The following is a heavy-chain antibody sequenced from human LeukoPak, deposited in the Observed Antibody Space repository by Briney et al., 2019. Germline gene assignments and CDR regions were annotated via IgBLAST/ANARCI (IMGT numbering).Heavy chain of an antibody. V-gene: IGHV3-7*01. CDR1: RFTFSSYW. CDR3: AREWWGDYLFDYYYGLDV. CDR2: IKQDGSEK. D-gene: IGHD4-17*01. Sequence: GGSLKLSFEGSRFTFSSYWMNWVRQPPGKGLEWVANIKQDGSEKYYVDSVKGRFTISRDNAKNLLYLQMNNLRVEDTAVYYCAREWWGDYLFDYYYGLDVWGQGTTVTVSS. J-gene: IGHJ6*02.